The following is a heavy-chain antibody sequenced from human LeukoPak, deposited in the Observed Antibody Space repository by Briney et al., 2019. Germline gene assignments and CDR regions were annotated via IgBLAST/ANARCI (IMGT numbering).Heavy chain of an antibody. CDR2: IYYSGST. V-gene: IGHV4-59*01. CDR1: GGSISSYY. CDR3: ARERRDGPHFDY. Sequence: SSETLSLTCTVSGGSISSYYWSWIRQPPGKGQEWIGYIYYSGSTNYNPSLKSRVTISVDTSKNQFSLKLSSVTAADTAVYYCARERRDGPHFDYWGQGTLVTVSS. J-gene: IGHJ4*02. D-gene: IGHD5-24*01.